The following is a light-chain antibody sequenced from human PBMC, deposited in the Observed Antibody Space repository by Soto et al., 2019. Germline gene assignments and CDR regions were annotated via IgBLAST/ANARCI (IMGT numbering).Light chain of an antibody. CDR2: DVS. V-gene: IGLV2-14*01. J-gene: IGLJ1*01. CDR1: SSDVGGYNY. Sequence: QPVLTQPASVSGSPGQSITISCTGTSSDVGGYNYVSWYQQHPGKAPKLMIYDVSNRPSGVSNRFSGSKSGNTASLTISGLQAEDEADYYCSSYTSSSPYVFRTGTKVTVL. CDR3: SSYTSSSPYV.